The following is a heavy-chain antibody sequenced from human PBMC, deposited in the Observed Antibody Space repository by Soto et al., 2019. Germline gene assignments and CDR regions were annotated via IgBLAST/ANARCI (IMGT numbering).Heavy chain of an antibody. V-gene: IGHV1-69*05. D-gene: IGHD5-18*01. CDR2: IVPIYRTA. Sequence: GASVKVSCKASGGTFSSYRINWVRQAPGQGLEWVGGIVPIYRTADYAQKLQDRVTMTTDTSTSTAYMELRSLRSDGTAVYYCARGGYSYSYPLDYWGQGTLVTVSS. J-gene: IGHJ4*02. CDR3: ARGGYSYSYPLDY. CDR1: GGTFSSYR.